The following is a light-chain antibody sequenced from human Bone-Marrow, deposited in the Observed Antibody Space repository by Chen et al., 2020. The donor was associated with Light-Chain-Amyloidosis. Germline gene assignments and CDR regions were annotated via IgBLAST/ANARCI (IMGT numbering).Light chain of an antibody. J-gene: IGKJ4*01. CDR1: QSVLYDSNNKNY. CDR2: WAS. Sequence: DIVMTQSPDSLAVSLGARATINCKSSQSVLYDSNNKNYLAWYQQKPGQPPKLLISWASSRESGVPDRFSGSGYGTDFTLTISSLQAEDVAVYYCQEYYTTPRLTFGGGTKVEI. V-gene: IGKV4-1*01. CDR3: QEYYTTPRLT.